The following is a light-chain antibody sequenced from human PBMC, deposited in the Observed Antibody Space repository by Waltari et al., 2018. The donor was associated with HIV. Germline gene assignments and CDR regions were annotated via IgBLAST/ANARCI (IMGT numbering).Light chain of an antibody. CDR3: SSCTSSSTPYV. CDR1: SSDVGGYNY. V-gene: IGLV2-14*01. CDR2: AVS. J-gene: IGLJ1*01. Sequence: QSALTQPASVSGSPGQSITISCTGTSSDVGGYNYVYWYQQHPGKAPKLIIYAVSNPHSGVSNRFSGSKSGNNAALTISGLQAEDEADDYCSSCTSSSTPYVFGTGTKVTVL.